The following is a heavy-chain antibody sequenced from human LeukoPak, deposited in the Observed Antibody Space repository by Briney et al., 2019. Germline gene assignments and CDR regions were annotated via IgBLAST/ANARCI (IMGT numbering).Heavy chain of an antibody. D-gene: IGHD3-22*01. CDR1: GGSISSTNW. V-gene: IGHV4-4*02. CDR2: IFHSGGT. Sequence: SGTLSLTCAVSGGSISSTNWWSWVRQPPGKGLEWIGEIFHSGGTNYNPSLESRISLSVDKSQDQFSLKLNSLTASDTAVYYCARESYYYDSSGYAFDIWGQGTMVTVSS. J-gene: IGHJ3*02. CDR3: ARESYYYDSSGYAFDI.